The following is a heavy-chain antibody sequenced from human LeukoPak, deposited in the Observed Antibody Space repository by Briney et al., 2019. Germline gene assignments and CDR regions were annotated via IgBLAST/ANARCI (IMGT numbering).Heavy chain of an antibody. J-gene: IGHJ3*02. CDR1: GGSISSGDYY. CDR3: ASGKWELLWNAFDI. Sequence: PSETLSLTCTVSGGSISSGDYYWSWIRQPPGKGLEWIGYIYYSGSTYYNPSLKSRVTISVDTSKNQFSLKLSSVTAADTAVYYCASGKWELLWNAFDIWGQGTMVTVSS. CDR2: IYYSGST. D-gene: IGHD1-26*01. V-gene: IGHV4-30-4*01.